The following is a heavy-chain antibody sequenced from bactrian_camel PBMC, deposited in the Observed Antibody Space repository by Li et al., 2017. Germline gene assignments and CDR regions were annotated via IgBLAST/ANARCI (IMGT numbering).Heavy chain of an antibody. Sequence: HVQLVESGGGSVQAGGSLRLSCSASDRANRYCMGWFRQAPGTECELVAHIWNNYNTYYSDSVKGRFTISRDNAKNAVYLQMDSLKPEDTAMYYCTADPDPRPDGDCLAGYNYWGQGTQVTVS. V-gene: IGHV3-3*01. CDR1: DRANRYC. J-gene: IGHJ4*01. CDR3: TADPDPRPDGDCLAGYNY. D-gene: IGHD7*01. CDR2: IWNNYNT.